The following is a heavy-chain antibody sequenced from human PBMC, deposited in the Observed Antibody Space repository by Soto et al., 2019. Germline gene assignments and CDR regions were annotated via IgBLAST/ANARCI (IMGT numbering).Heavy chain of an antibody. Sequence: EVQLVESGGGLVKPGGSLRLSCAASGFTFSSYSMNWVRQAPGKGLEWVSSISSSSSYIYYADSVKGRFTISRDNAKNSLYLQMNSLRAEDTAVYYCARVSGPLGGCSGGSCYYGYWGQGTLVTVSS. J-gene: IGHJ4*02. CDR2: ISSSSSYI. V-gene: IGHV3-21*01. D-gene: IGHD2-15*01. CDR3: ARVSGPLGGCSGGSCYYGY. CDR1: GFTFSSYS.